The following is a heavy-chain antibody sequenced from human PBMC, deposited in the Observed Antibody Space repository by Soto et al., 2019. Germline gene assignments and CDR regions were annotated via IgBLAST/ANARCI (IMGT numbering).Heavy chain of an antibody. D-gene: IGHD6-13*01. CDR2: ISSRTSHT. V-gene: IGHV3-11*05. J-gene: IGHJ4*02. Sequence: QVQLVESGGGLVKPGGSLRLSCAVSGFTFSDFYMTWIRQAPGKGLEWVSYISSRTSHTNYADTVKGRVTISRDNAKNSLFLQRSSLRAEDTAVYYCARGRGAAADYFDFWGQGTLVTVSS. CDR1: GFTFSDFY. CDR3: ARGRGAAADYFDF.